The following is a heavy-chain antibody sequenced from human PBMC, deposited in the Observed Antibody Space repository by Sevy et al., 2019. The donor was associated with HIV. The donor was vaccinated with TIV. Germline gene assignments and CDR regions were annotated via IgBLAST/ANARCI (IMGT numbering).Heavy chain of an antibody. V-gene: IGHV3-23*01. J-gene: IGHJ3*02. CDR2: ISGSGGST. CDR3: AKGYYYDSSGYYQNDAFDI. CDR1: GFTFSSYA. Sequence: GGSLRLSCAASGFTFSSYAMSWVRQAPGKGLEWVSAISGSGGSTYYADSVKGRFTISRDNSKNTLYLQMNSLRAEDTAVYYCAKGYYYDSSGYYQNDAFDIWGQGTMDTVSS. D-gene: IGHD3-22*01.